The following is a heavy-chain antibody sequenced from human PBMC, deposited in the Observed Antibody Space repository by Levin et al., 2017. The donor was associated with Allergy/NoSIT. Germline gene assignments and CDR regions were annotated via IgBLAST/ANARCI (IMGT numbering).Heavy chain of an antibody. J-gene: IGHJ3*02. V-gene: IGHV3-23*01. CDR2: ISGSGGST. CDR1: GFTFSSYA. D-gene: IGHD2-15*01. CDR3: AILGQYCSGGSCRGDDAFDI. Sequence: GGSLRLSCAASGFTFSSYAMSWVRQAPGKGLEWVSAISGSGGSTYYADSVKGRFTISRDNSKNTLYLQMNSLRAEDTAVYYCAILGQYCSGGSCRGDDAFDIWGQGTMVTVSS.